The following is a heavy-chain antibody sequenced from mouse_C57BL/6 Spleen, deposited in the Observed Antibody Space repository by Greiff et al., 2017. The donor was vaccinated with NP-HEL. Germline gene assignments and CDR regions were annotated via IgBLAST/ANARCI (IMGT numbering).Heavy chain of an antibody. J-gene: IGHJ4*01. CDR1: GFNIKDYY. D-gene: IGHD1-1*01. CDR3: ARPFGSSRDYYAMDY. V-gene: IGHV14-2*01. Sequence: EVKVEESGAELVKPGASVKLSCTASGFNIKDYYMHWVKQRTEQGLEWIGRIDPEDGETKYAPKFQGKATITADTSSNTPYLQLSSLTSEDTAVYYCARPFGSSRDYYAMDYWGQGTSVTVSS. CDR2: IDPEDGET.